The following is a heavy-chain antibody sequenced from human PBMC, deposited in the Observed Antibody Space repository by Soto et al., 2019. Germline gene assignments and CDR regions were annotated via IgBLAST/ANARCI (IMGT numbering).Heavy chain of an antibody. CDR2: IYYSGST. V-gene: IGHV4-39*02. D-gene: IGHD2-2*01. CDR1: DRSISSSSYH. Sequence: SQTLSLTCTVYDRSISSSSYHWGWIRQHPGKGLECSGSIYYSGSTYYNPSLKSRVTISVDTSKNQFSLKLSSVTAADTAVYYCAREFCSSTSCYGNYYYYYGMDVWGQGTTVTVSS. CDR3: AREFCSSTSCYGNYYYYYGMDV. J-gene: IGHJ6*02.